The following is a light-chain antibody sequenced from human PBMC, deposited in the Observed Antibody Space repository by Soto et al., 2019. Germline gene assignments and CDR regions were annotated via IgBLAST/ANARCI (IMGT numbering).Light chain of an antibody. CDR1: QSVSRN. Sequence: EIVMTQSPATLSVSPGERATLSCSARQSVSRNLAWYQQQPGQAPRRLIYGASTRATGIPARSSGSGSGTEFILTISSLQSADFAVYYCQQYNNWPPYTFGQGTKLEIK. CDR3: QQYNNWPPYT. V-gene: IGKV3-15*01. CDR2: GAS. J-gene: IGKJ2*01.